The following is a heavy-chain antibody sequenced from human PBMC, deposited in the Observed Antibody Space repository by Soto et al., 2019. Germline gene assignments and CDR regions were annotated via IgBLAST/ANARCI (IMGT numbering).Heavy chain of an antibody. D-gene: IGHD3-22*01. CDR3: AKMSSENYYDPVFS. CDR1: GFTFSDYY. J-gene: IGHJ4*02. CDR2: ISSSGNII. Sequence: QVQLVESGGGLVKTGGSLRIVCEASGFTFSDYYMSWVRQAPGKGLEWVSYISSSGNIIYYADSVKGRFTISRDNAKNSVYLQMNSLTAEDTALYFCAKMSSENYYDPVFSWGQGTLVTLSS. V-gene: IGHV3-11*01.